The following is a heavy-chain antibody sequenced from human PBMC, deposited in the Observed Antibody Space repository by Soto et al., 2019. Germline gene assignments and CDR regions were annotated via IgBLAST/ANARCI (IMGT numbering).Heavy chain of an antibody. Sequence: EVQLLESGGGLVQPGGSLRLSSAASGFTFSSYAMSWVRQAPGKGLEWVSAISGSGGSTYYADSVKGRFTISRDNSKNTLYLQMNSLRAEDTAVYYCAKGGVIVVVPAAQGGAFDIWGQGTMVTVSS. V-gene: IGHV3-23*01. J-gene: IGHJ3*02. CDR1: GFTFSSYA. CDR2: ISGSGGST. CDR3: AKGGVIVVVPAAQGGAFDI. D-gene: IGHD2-2*01.